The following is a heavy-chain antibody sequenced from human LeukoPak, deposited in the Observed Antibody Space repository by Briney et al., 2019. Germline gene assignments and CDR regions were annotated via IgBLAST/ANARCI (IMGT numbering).Heavy chain of an antibody. V-gene: IGHV4-59*01. CDR2: IYYSGST. CDR3: ARDDSNRFDY. Sequence: PSETLSLTCTVSGGSISSYYWSWIRQPPGKGLEWIGYIYYSGSTNYNPSPKSRVTISVDTSKNQFSLKLSSVTAADTAVYYCARDDSNRFDYWGQGTLVTVSS. CDR1: GGSISSYY. J-gene: IGHJ4*02. D-gene: IGHD3-22*01.